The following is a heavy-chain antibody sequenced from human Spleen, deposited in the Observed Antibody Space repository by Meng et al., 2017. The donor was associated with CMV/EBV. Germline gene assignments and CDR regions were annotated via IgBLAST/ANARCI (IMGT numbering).Heavy chain of an antibody. CDR2: MAYSGST. CDR3: ARDRRSIAARPDAYKYYYGMDV. CDR1: GGSISSYY. V-gene: IGHV4-59*01. Sequence: SETLSLTCTVSGGSISSYYWTWIRQPPGKGFEWIGYMAYSGSTNYNPSLKSRVTISVDTSKNQFSLKLSSVTAADTAVYYCARDRRSIAARPDAYKYYYGMDVWGQGTTVTVSS. D-gene: IGHD6-6*01. J-gene: IGHJ6*02.